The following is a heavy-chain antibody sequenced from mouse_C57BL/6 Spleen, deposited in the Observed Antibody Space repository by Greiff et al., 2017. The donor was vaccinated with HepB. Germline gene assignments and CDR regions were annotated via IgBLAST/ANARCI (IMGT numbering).Heavy chain of an antibody. Sequence: EVQLQQSGPELVKPGASVKISCKASGYTFTDYYMNWVKQSHGKSLEWIGDINPNNGGTSYNQKFKGKATLTVDKSSSTAYMELRSLTSEDSAVYYCASGYYGRGFADWGQGTLVTVSA. CDR3: ASGYYGRGFAD. CDR2: INPNNGGT. D-gene: IGHD1-1*01. V-gene: IGHV1-26*01. CDR1: GYTFTDYY. J-gene: IGHJ3*01.